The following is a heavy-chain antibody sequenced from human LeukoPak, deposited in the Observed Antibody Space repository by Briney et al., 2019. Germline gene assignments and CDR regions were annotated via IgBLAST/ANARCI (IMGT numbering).Heavy chain of an antibody. D-gene: IGHD6-19*01. Sequence: GASVKVSCKASGYTFTSYAISWVRQAPGQGLEWMGRIIPMLGIANYAQKFQGRVTITADKSTSTAHMELSSLRSEDTAVYYCAREVGGTATVWEYFDYWGQGTLVTVSS. V-gene: IGHV1-69*04. J-gene: IGHJ4*02. CDR3: AREVGGTATVWEYFDY. CDR2: IIPMLGIA. CDR1: GYTFTSYA.